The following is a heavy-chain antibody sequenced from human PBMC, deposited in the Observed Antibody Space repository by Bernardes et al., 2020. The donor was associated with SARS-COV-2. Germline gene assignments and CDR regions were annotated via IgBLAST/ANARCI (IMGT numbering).Heavy chain of an antibody. V-gene: IGHV3-64D*08. J-gene: IGHJ6*02. CDR1: GFTFSSYA. CDR2: ISSNGGST. CDR3: VPLGNYDILTGYYTPDYYYGMDV. Sequence: GGPLRLSCSASGFTFSSYAMHWVRQAPGKGLEYVSAISSNGGSTYYADSVKGRFTISRDNSKNTLYLQMSSLRAEDTAVYYCVPLGNYDILTGYYTPDYYYGMDVWGQGTTVTVSS. D-gene: IGHD3-9*01.